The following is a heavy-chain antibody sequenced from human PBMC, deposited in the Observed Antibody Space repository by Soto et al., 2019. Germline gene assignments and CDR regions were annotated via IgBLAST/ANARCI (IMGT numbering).Heavy chain of an antibody. CDR3: ARDRIAGSKYYYVMDV. V-gene: IGHV1-69*01. J-gene: IGHJ6*02. Sequence: QVQLVQSGAEVKKPGSSVRVSCKASGGTFSSYAISWVRQAPGQGLEWMGGIIPIFGTENYAQKFQGRVTITADESKSTAYMELSSLRSEDTAVYYCARDRIAGSKYYYVMDVWGQGTTVTVSS. D-gene: IGHD6-13*01. CDR1: GGTFSSYA. CDR2: IIPIFGTE.